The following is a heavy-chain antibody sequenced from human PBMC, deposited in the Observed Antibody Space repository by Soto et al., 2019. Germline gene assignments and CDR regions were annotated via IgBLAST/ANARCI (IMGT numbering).Heavy chain of an antibody. CDR2: ISAYNGNT. J-gene: IGHJ5*02. V-gene: IGHV1-18*01. Sequence: QVQLVQSGGEVRQPGASVKVSCKASGYTFSSYGISWVRQAPGQGLEWMGWISAYNGNTKYAQNLQGRVTLTTDTSTTTAYMELRSLRYDVTAVYFCARGADFWSGYRWFDPWGQGTLVTVSS. CDR1: GYTFSSYG. D-gene: IGHD3-3*01. CDR3: ARGADFWSGYRWFDP.